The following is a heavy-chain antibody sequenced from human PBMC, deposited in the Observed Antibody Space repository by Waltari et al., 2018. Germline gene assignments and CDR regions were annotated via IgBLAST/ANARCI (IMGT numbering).Heavy chain of an antibody. V-gene: IGHV4-4*02. J-gene: IGHJ4*02. D-gene: IGHD2-15*01. Sequence: QLQLQQSGPGLVKPSESLSLTCVVSGDSRGSRDFWSWVRQSPGKGLEWIGQVHRSGRTNYNPSLASRVTMSIDTSSNQFSLKVPSPTAADTAIYYCARDRGRGLYLDSWGQGILVTVSP. CDR3: ARDRGRGLYLDS. CDR1: GDSRGSRDF. CDR2: VHRSGRT.